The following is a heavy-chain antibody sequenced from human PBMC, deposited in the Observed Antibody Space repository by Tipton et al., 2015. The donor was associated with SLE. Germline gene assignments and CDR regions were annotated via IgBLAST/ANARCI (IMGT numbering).Heavy chain of an antibody. CDR1: GGSISSSSYY. Sequence: LRLSCTVSGGSISSSSYYWGWIRQPPGKGLEWIGEINHSGSTNYNPSLKSRVTISVDTSKNQFSLKLSSVTAADTAVYYCARAGEGLGYWGQGTLVTVSS. CDR2: INHSGST. D-gene: IGHD3-10*01. J-gene: IGHJ4*02. CDR3: ARAGEGLGY. V-gene: IGHV4-39*07.